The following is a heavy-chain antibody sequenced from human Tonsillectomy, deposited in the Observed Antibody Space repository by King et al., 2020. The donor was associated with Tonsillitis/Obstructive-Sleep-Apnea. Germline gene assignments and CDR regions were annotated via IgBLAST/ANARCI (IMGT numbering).Heavy chain of an antibody. CDR2: IKSKTDGGTT. Sequence: VQLVESGGGLVKPGGSLRLSCAASGFTFSNAWMNWVRQAPGKGLEWVGRIKSKTDGGTTDYAAPVKGRFTISRDDSKNTLYLQMNSLKTEDTDVYYCTTDIVVVPAAIQGIWGQGTMVTVSS. V-gene: IGHV3-15*07. J-gene: IGHJ3*02. CDR1: GFTFSNAW. CDR3: TTDIVVVPAAIQGI. D-gene: IGHD2-2*02.